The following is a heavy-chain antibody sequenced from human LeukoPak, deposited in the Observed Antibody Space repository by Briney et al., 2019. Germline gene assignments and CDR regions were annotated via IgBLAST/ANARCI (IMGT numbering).Heavy chain of an antibody. CDR3: AKNHEHGRYAGFDF. Sequence: PGGSLRHSCAASGFTFSGFVISWVRQAPGKGPQWVADISGSGGSTYYADSVKGRFSVSRDNSKNMVYLELNSLRAEDTAVYYCAKNHEHGRYAGFDFWAEGALVAVSS. J-gene: IGHJ3*01. V-gene: IGHV3-23*01. CDR1: GFTFSGFV. CDR2: ISGSGGST. D-gene: IGHD2-2*01.